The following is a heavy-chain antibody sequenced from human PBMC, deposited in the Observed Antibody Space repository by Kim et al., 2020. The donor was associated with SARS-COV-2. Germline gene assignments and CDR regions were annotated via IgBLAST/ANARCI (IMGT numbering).Heavy chain of an antibody. J-gene: IGHJ3*02. D-gene: IGHD3-22*01. CDR1: GGSISSSSYY. CDR3: ARASESITMIVVVIPAFDI. CDR2: IYYSGST. Sequence: SETLSLTCTVSGGSISSSSYYWGWIRQPPGKGLEWIGSIYYSGSTYYNPSLKSRVTISVDTSKNQFSLKLSSVTAADTAVYYCARASESITMIVVVIPAFDIWGQGTMVTVSS. V-gene: IGHV4-39*01.